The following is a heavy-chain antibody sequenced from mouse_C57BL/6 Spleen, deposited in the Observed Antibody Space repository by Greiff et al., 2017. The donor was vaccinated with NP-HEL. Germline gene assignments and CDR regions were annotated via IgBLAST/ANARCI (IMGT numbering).Heavy chain of an antibody. Sequence: EVQLQQSGPELVKPGASVKIPCKASGYTFTDYNMDWVKQSHGKSLEWIGDINPNNGGTISNQKFKGTATLTVDQSSSTAYMELRSLTSEDTAVYYCARRRGDYGSSYGYFDVWGTGTTVTVSS. J-gene: IGHJ1*03. CDR1: GYTFTDYN. V-gene: IGHV1-18*01. CDR2: INPNNGGT. CDR3: ARRRGDYGSSYGYFDV. D-gene: IGHD1-1*01.